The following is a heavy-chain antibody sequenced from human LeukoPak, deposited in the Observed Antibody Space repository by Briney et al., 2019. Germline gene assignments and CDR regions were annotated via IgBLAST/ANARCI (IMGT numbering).Heavy chain of an antibody. CDR1: GFTFSSYA. CDR3: AKALGRPPQYYFDY. J-gene: IGHJ4*02. Sequence: GGSLRLSCAASGFTFSSYAMSGVRQAPGKGLEWVAGTSGSGGSTYYGDSVKGGFTISRDNSKNTLYLQMNSLRAEDTAVYYCAKALGRPPQYYFDYWGQGTLVTVSS. D-gene: IGHD2-15*01. CDR2: TSGSGGST. V-gene: IGHV3-23*01.